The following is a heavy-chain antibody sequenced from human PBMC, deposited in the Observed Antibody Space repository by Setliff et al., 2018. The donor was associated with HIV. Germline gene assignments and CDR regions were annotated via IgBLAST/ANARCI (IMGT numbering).Heavy chain of an antibody. J-gene: IGHJ6*03. CDR3: ARDGGSSPSPVSDYYYYYMDV. CDR2: ISSSRSTI. CDR1: GFTFGSYS. V-gene: IGHV3-48*01. Sequence: GGSLRLSCAASGFTFGSYSMNWVRQAPGKGLEWVSYISSSRSTIYYADSVKGRFTISRDNAKNSVYLQMNSLRAEDTAVYYCARDGGSSPSPVSDYYYYYMDVWGKGTTVTVSS. D-gene: IGHD1-26*01.